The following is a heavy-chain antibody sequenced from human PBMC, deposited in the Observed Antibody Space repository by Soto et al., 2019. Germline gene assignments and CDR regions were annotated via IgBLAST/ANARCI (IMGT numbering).Heavy chain of an antibody. Sequence: ASETLSLTCTVSGGSISSGGYYWSWIRQHPGKGLEWIGYIYYSGSTYYNPSLKSRVTISVDTSKNQFSLKLSSVTAADTAVHYCARGLGYCSSTSCRKPDWFDPWGQGTLVTVSS. J-gene: IGHJ5*02. CDR1: GGSISSGGYY. V-gene: IGHV4-31*03. CDR3: ARGLGYCSSTSCRKPDWFDP. D-gene: IGHD2-2*01. CDR2: IYYSGST.